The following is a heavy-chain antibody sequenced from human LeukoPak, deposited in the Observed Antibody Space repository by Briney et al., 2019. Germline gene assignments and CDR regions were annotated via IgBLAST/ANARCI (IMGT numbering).Heavy chain of an antibody. CDR1: GGTFSSYA. CDR2: IIPIFGTA. D-gene: IGHD3-9*01. Sequence: SVKVSCKASGGTFSSYAISWVRQAPGQGLEWMGGIIPIFGTANYAQKFQGRVTITADESTSTAYMELSSLRSEDTAVYYCARNSVLRYFDGLFFFDYWGQGTLVTVSS. CDR3: ARNSVLRYFDGLFFFDY. J-gene: IGHJ4*02. V-gene: IGHV1-69*01.